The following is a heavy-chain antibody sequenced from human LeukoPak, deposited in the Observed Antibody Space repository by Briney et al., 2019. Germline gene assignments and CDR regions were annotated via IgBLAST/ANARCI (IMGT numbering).Heavy chain of an antibody. CDR3: ARGMGSYGSFDY. V-gene: IGHV4-34*01. Sequence: SETLSLTCAVYGGSFSGYYWSWIRQPPGKGLEWIGEINHSGSTNYNPSLKSRVTISVDASKNQFSLKLSSVTAADTAVYYCARGMGSYGSFDYWGQGTLVTVSS. J-gene: IGHJ4*02. CDR1: GGSFSGYY. D-gene: IGHD3-16*01. CDR2: INHSGST.